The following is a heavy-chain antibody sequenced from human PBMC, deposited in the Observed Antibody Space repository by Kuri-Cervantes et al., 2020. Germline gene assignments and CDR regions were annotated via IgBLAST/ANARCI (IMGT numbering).Heavy chain of an antibody. Sequence: SETLSLTCIVSGGSLTSGTFYWSWIRQPPGRGLEWIGHTYYGGNTDYNPSLKSRVSISEDTSKNHFFLRLGSVTAADAAIYYCARVSGGYLATLIDSWGQGILVTVSS. D-gene: IGHD1-26*01. CDR2: TYYGGNT. V-gene: IGHV4-61*03. CDR3: ARVSGGYLATLIDS. CDR1: GGSLTSGTFY. J-gene: IGHJ4*02.